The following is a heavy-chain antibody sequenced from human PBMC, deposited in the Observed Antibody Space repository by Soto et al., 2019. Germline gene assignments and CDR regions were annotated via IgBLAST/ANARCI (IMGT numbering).Heavy chain of an antibody. CDR2: INAGNGNT. CDR3: ARTSYDSGYDAVYWYFDL. J-gene: IGHJ2*01. CDR1: GYTFTSYA. Sequence: QVQLVQSGAEVKKPGASVKVSCKASGYTFTSYAMHWVRQAPGQRLEWMGWINAGNGNTKYSQKFQGRVTITRDTCASTAYMELSSLRSDDTAVYYCARTSYDSGYDAVYWYFDLWGRGTLVTVAS. V-gene: IGHV1-3*01. D-gene: IGHD5-12*01.